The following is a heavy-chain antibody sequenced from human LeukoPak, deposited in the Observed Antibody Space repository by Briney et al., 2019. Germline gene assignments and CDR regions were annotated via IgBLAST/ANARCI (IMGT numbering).Heavy chain of an antibody. D-gene: IGHD6-25*01. Sequence: GGSLRLSCAASGFTFSSYSMNLVRQAPGKGLEWVSSISSDSSHMYYADSVKGRFTISRDNAKNSLYLQMNSLRAEETAVYYCARVKEAAAFDYWGQGALVTVSS. CDR1: GFTFSSYS. CDR3: ARVKEAAAFDY. CDR2: ISSDSSHM. V-gene: IGHV3-21*01. J-gene: IGHJ4*02.